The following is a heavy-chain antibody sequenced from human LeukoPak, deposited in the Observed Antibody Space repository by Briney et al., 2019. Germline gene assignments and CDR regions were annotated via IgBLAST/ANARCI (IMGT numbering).Heavy chain of an antibody. V-gene: IGHV3-23*01. CDR3: ATDFEQDSWSGHSD. CDR2: IYASGAST. Sequence: GGSLRLSCAASGFTFRSYAMSWVRQAPGQGLEWVSIIYASGASTNYADSVRGRFTTFRDNSNNLVYLQMNSLRAEDTAVYYCATDFEQDSWSGHSDWGQGTLVTVSS. CDR1: GFTFRSYA. J-gene: IGHJ4*02. D-gene: IGHD3-3*01.